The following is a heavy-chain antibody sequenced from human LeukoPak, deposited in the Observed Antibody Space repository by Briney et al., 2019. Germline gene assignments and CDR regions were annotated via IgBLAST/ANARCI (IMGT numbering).Heavy chain of an antibody. CDR1: GDSVSSNSAS. CDR3: ARPSGAGPIDY. V-gene: IGHV6-1*01. CDR2: TYYRSKWYN. D-gene: IGHD6-13*01. Sequence: SQTLSLTCAISGDSVSSNSASWNWIRQSPSGGLEWLGRTYYRSKWYNEYAASVKGRITVNPDTSKNQFSLHLNSVTPEDTAVYYCARPSGAGPIDYWGQGNLVNLSS. J-gene: IGHJ4*02.